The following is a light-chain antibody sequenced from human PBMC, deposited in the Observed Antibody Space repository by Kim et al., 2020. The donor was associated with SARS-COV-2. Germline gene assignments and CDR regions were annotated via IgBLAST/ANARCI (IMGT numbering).Light chain of an antibody. V-gene: IGKV1-5*03. CDR3: QQYDVHPET. CDR2: KAS. J-gene: IGKJ1*01. Sequence: GDRVTISCRASQNIHIWLAWFQQKPGKAPRVLMYKASTLESGVPSRFSGSGSGTEFTLSINSLLPADSATYYCQQYDVHPETFGQGT. CDR1: QNIHIW.